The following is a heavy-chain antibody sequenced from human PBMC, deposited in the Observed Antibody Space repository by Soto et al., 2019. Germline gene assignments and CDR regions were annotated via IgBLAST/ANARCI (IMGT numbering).Heavy chain of an antibody. V-gene: IGHV4-39*01. CDR1: GGSISSSSYY. Sequence: SETLSLTCTVSGGSISSSSYYFFWIRQPPWNGLEWIGSIYYSGSTYYNPSLKSRVTISVDTSKNQFSLKLSSVTAADTAVYYCARQITGGNWFDPWGQGTLVTVSS. J-gene: IGHJ5*02. CDR2: IYYSGST. D-gene: IGHD7-27*01. CDR3: ARQITGGNWFDP.